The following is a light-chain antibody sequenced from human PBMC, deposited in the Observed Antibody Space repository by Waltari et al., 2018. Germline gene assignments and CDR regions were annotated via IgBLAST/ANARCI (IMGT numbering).Light chain of an antibody. V-gene: IGLV7-46*01. CDR3: LLSYGGGGV. J-gene: IGLJ3*02. CDR1: TGPVPGGHS. Sequence: QAMVTQEPSLTVPPGGTVTLTCGPSTGPVPGGHSPFCFQQKPGQAPRTLIYDRGNKYSWTPARFSGSRLGDKAALTRAGAQPEDEADYYCLLSYGGGGVFGGGTRLTVL. CDR2: DRG.